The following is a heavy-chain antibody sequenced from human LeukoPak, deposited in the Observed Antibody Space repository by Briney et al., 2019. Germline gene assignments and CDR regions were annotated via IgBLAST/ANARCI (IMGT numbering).Heavy chain of an antibody. Sequence: GGSLSHSRAASGLPFSIHCMHALRQARGKGLEGWAFIQYDGSNKYYADSVKGRFTISRDNSKNTLYLQMNSLRAEDTAVYYCANFQQWLVPGYWGQGPLVTVSS. J-gene: IGHJ4*02. CDR3: ANFQQWLVPGY. CDR1: GLPFSIHC. D-gene: IGHD6-19*01. V-gene: IGHV3-30*02. CDR2: IQYDGSNK.